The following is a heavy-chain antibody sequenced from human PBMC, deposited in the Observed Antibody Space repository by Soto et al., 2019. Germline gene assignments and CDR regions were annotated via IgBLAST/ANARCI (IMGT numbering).Heavy chain of an antibody. D-gene: IGHD3-10*01. V-gene: IGHV4-61*01. CDR2: IYYSGST. Sequence: SETLSLTCTVSGGSVSSGSYYWSWIRQPPGKGLEWIGYIYYSGSTNYNPSLKSRVTISVDTSKNQFSLKLSSVTAADTAVYYCARGEWFGELLSWFDPWGQGTLVTVSS. CDR1: GGSVSSGSYY. J-gene: IGHJ5*02. CDR3: ARGEWFGELLSWFDP.